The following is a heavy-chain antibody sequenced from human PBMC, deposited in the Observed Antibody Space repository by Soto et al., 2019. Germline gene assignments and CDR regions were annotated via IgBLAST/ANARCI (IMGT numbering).Heavy chain of an antibody. CDR1: GFTFSSYA. V-gene: IGHV3-30-3*01. J-gene: IGHJ4*02. CDR2: ISYDGSNK. Sequence: LRLSCAASGFTFSSYAMHWVRQAPGKGLEWVAVISYDGSNKYYADSVKGRFTISRDNSKNTLYLQMNSLRAEDTAVYYCARDLEDYDSSGYYPDYWGQGTLVTVSS. CDR3: ARDLEDYDSSGYYPDY. D-gene: IGHD3-22*01.